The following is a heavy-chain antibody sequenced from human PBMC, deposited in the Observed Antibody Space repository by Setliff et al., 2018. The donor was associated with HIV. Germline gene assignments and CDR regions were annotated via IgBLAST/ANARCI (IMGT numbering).Heavy chain of an antibody. Sequence: ASVKVSCKASGGTFRSYAFSWVRQAPGQGPEWMGWLNPTSGNTGSAQRFQGRVTMTRNTSISIAYMELSNLRSEDTAVYYCARGAPGRSCSGGSCSYFDYWGQGTLVTVS. D-gene: IGHD2-15*01. CDR1: GGTFRSYA. CDR3: ARGAPGRSCSGGSCSYFDY. V-gene: IGHV1-8*02. CDR2: LNPTSGNT. J-gene: IGHJ4*02.